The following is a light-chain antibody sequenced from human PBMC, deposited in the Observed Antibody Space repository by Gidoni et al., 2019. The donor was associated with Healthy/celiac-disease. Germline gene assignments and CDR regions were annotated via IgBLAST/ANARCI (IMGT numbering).Light chain of an antibody. V-gene: IGKV1-NL1*01. Sequence: DIQMTQSPSSLSASVGDRVTITCRASQGISNSLAWYQQKPGKAPQLLLYAASRLESGVPSRFSGSGSGTDYTLTISSLQPEDFATYYCQQYYSTPPSTFGGGTKVEIK. J-gene: IGKJ4*01. CDR1: QGISNS. CDR3: QQYYSTPPST. CDR2: AAS.